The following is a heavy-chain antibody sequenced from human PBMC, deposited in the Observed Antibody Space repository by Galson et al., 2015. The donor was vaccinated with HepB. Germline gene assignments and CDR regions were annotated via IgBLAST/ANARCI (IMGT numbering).Heavy chain of an antibody. V-gene: IGHV4-39*07. CDR2: IYFDGKS. D-gene: IGHD5-24*01. J-gene: IGHJ4*02. CDR1: GGSLSNRDYL. CDR3: ARDRKGYNLDAEY. Sequence: ETLSLTCSVSGGSLSNRDYLWAWIRQSPGGGLEWIATIYFDGKSWYNPSLKSRVTIFQDLSKNEFYLKVTSVTAADTASYYCARDRKGYNLDAEYWGQGTLVTVSS.